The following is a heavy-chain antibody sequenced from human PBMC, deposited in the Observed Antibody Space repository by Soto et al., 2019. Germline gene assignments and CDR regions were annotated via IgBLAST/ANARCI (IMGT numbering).Heavy chain of an antibody. V-gene: IGHV3-33*01. CDR1: EFTFSSYG. CDR2: IWYDGSKK. J-gene: IGHJ4*02. D-gene: IGHD3-10*01. Sequence: GGSLRLSCAASEFTFSSYGMHWVRQAPGKGLEWVAVIWYDGSKKNYVDSVKGRFTISRDNSKNTLYLQMNSLRAEDTAVYYCARVQGIGRFVDYWGQGTLVTVSS. CDR3: ARVQGIGRFVDY.